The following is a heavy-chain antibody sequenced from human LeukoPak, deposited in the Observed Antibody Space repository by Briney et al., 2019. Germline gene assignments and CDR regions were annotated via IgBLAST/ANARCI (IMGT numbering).Heavy chain of an antibody. V-gene: IGHV4-59*01. CDR1: GGSISSYY. J-gene: IGHJ4*02. CDR2: IYYSGST. CDR3: ARVNWYSGSHYRFDY. D-gene: IGHD1-26*01. Sequence: SETLSLTCTVSGGSISSYYWSWIRQPPGKGLEWIGYIYYSGSTNYNPSLKSRVTISVDTSKNQFSLKLSSVTAADTAVYYCARVNWYSGSHYRFDYWGQGTLVTVSS.